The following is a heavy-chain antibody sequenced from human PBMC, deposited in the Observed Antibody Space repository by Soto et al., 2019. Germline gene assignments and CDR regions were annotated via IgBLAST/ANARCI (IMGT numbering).Heavy chain of an antibody. J-gene: IGHJ5*02. CDR2: ITPVFGTA. D-gene: IGHD4-17*01. Sequence: QVQLVQSGAEVKKPGSSVKVSCKASADTFNSYSLSWLRQAPGQRLEWMGGITPVFGTADYAQSFEDRLTITVDVSTSTVYMELSSLRSDDTAVYYCARSLEGTTVTNWFDPWGQGALVTVSS. V-gene: IGHV1-69*01. CDR3: ARSLEGTTVTNWFDP. CDR1: ADTFNSYS.